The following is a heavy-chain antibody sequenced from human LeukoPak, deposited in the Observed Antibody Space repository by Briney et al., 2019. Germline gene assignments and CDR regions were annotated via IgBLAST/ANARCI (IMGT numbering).Heavy chain of an antibody. Sequence: SETLSLTCTVSGGSIGSYYWNWIRQPPGKGLEWIGYIYYSESTNYNPSLKSRATISVDTSKNQLSLKVSSVTAADTAVYYCARSKDGFNADYWGQGILVTVSS. V-gene: IGHV4-59*01. CDR3: ARSKDGFNADY. J-gene: IGHJ4*02. CDR1: GGSIGSYY. D-gene: IGHD5-24*01. CDR2: IYYSEST.